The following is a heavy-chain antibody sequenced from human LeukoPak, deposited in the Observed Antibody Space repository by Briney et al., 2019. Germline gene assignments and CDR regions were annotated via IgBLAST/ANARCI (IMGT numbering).Heavy chain of an antibody. V-gene: IGHV4-38-2*02. J-gene: IGHJ6*03. CDR2: IYRSGST. CDR3: ARGDCSSTICYSPMDV. Sequence: SETLSLTCTVSGYSISSGYYWVWIRQPPGKGLEWIGSIYRSGSTNYNPSLKSRVTISIDTSNNQFSLKLTSVTAADTAVYYCARGDCSSTICYSPMDVGGKGTTVTVSS. D-gene: IGHD2-2*01. CDR1: GYSISSGYY.